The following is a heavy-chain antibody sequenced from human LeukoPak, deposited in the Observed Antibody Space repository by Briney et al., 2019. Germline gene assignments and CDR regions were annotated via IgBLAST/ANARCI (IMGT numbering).Heavy chain of an antibody. Sequence: RGSLRLSCAASGFNFRTYAFHWVRQAPGKGPEWMAFITYDGSDTYYADSVQGRFTLSRDNSQNTLYLQMNSLRAADTAVYYCARPGGYAFDMWGQGTMVTVSS. D-gene: IGHD3-10*01. V-gene: IGHV3-30*04. CDR2: ITYDGSDT. CDR3: ARPGGYAFDM. J-gene: IGHJ3*02. CDR1: GFNFRTYA.